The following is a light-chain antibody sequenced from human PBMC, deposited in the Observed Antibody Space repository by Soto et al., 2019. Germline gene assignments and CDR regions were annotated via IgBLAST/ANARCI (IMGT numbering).Light chain of an antibody. J-gene: IGKJ2*01. CDR3: QQYNNWPPYT. Sequence: IVMTQSPATLSVSPGDRATLSCRASQSVSSNLAWYQQKPGQGPRLLIYGTSTRATGVPARFSGSGSGTEFTLTISSLQSEDFAVYYCQQYNNWPPYTFGQGTKLEIK. CDR2: GTS. V-gene: IGKV3-15*01. CDR1: QSVSSN.